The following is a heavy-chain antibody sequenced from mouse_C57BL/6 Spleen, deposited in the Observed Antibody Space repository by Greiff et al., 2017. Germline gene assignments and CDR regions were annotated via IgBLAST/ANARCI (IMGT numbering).Heavy chain of an antibody. CDR2: IDPETGGT. CDR3: TREGMVLDY. D-gene: IGHD2-3*01. V-gene: IGHV1-15*01. Sequence: QVQLQQSGAELVRPGASVTLSCKASGYTFTDYEMHWVKQTPVHGLEWIGAIDPETGGTAYNQKFKGKAILTADKSSSTAYMELRSLTSEDSAVYYCTREGMVLDYWGQGTTRTVSS. CDR1: GYTFTDYE. J-gene: IGHJ2*01.